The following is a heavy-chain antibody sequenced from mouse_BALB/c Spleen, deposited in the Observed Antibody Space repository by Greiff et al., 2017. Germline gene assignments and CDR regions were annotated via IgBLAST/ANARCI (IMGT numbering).Heavy chain of an antibody. CDR3: ARVGYYDYDYYAMDY. D-gene: IGHD2-4*01. J-gene: IGHJ4*01. CDR1: GYSITSGYY. Sequence: EVKLQESGPGLVKPSQYLSLTCSVTGYSITSGYYWNWIRQFPGNKLEWMGYISYDGSNNYNPSLKNRISITRDTSKNQFFLKLNSVTTEDTATYYCARVGYYDYDYYAMDYWGQGTSVTVSS. CDR2: ISYDGSN. V-gene: IGHV3-6*02.